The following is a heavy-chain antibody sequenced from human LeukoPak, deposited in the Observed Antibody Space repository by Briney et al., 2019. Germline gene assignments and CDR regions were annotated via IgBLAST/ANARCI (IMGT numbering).Heavy chain of an antibody. CDR3: AKAQQWLVS. CDR2: ISGSGGST. CDR1: GFIFSNYA. V-gene: IGHV3-23*01. D-gene: IGHD6-19*01. Sequence: GGSLRLSCAASGFIFSNYAMSWVRQAPGKGLQWVSAISGSGGSTYYADSVKGRFTISRDNSKNTLYLQMNSLRAEDTAVYYCAKAQQWLVSWGQGTLVTVSS. J-gene: IGHJ5*02.